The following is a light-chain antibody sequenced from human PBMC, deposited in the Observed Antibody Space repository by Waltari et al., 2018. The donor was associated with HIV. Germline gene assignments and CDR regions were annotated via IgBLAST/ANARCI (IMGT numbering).Light chain of an antibody. CDR3: QQYGTSPYT. CDR1: RSVSNNY. Sequence: ENALTQSPGTLSLSPGERATLSCRASRSVSNNYLTWYQQKPGQAPRLLIYSASTRATAIPDRFSGSGSGTDFTLTISRLEAEDFAVYYCQQYGTSPYTFGQGTKVEI. J-gene: IGKJ2*01. V-gene: IGKV3-20*01. CDR2: SAS.